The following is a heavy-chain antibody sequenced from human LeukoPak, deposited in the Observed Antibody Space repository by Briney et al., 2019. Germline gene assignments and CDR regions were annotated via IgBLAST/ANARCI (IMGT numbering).Heavy chain of an antibody. CDR2: INPNSGGT. D-gene: IGHD3-3*01. CDR3: ASGPRSTIFGVDSYYFDY. J-gene: IGHJ4*02. Sequence: ASVKVSCKTSGYTFIDHYMYWVRQAPGQGPEWMGWINPNSGGTKSPQKFQGRVTLTSDTSISTAYMELTRLRSDDTAVYYCASGPRSTIFGVDSYYFDYWGQGTLVTVSS. V-gene: IGHV1-2*02. CDR1: GYTFIDHY.